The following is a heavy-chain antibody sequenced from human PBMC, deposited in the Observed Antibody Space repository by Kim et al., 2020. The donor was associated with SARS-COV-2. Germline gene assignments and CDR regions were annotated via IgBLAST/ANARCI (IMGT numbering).Heavy chain of an antibody. Sequence: GESLKISCNGSGYSFTSYWISWVRQMPGKGLEWMGKIDPSDSYTSYSPSFQGHVTISGDKSINTAYLQWSSLKASDNAIYYCAKYSSGWYGGFDFWGQGTLVTVSS. CDR3: AKYSSGWYGGFDF. CDR1: GYSFTSYW. CDR2: IDPSDSYT. J-gene: IGHJ4*02. V-gene: IGHV5-10-1*01. D-gene: IGHD6-19*01.